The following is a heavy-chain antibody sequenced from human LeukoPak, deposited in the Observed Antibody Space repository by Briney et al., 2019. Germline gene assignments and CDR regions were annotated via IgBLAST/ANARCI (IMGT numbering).Heavy chain of an antibody. V-gene: IGHV5-10-1*01. Sequence: GESLKISCKGSGYSFTSYWISWGRQMPGEGLGWMGRIDPSDSYTNYSPSFQGHVTISADKSISTAYLQWSSLKASDTAMYYCARRAIYDFWSGSPNWFDPWGQGTLVTVSS. CDR2: IDPSDSYT. CDR3: ARRAIYDFWSGSPNWFDP. CDR1: GYSFTSYW. D-gene: IGHD3-3*01. J-gene: IGHJ5*02.